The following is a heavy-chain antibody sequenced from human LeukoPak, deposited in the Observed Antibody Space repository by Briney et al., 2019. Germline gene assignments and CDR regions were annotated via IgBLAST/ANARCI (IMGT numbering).Heavy chain of an antibody. Sequence: GGSLRLSCAASAFTFSSYWMSWVRQAPGEGLEWVANIKQDGSKTYYVDSVKGRFTISRDNAKNSLYLQMNSLRAEDTAVYYCARDPYYYGSGSFAAFDIWGQGTMVTVSS. J-gene: IGHJ3*02. CDR1: AFTFSSYW. CDR3: ARDPYYYGSGSFAAFDI. D-gene: IGHD3-10*01. CDR2: IKQDGSKT. V-gene: IGHV3-7*01.